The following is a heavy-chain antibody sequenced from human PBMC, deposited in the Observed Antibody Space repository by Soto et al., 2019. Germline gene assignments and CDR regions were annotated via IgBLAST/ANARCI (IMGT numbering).Heavy chain of an antibody. V-gene: IGHV3-33*01. J-gene: IGHJ4*02. CDR1: GFTFSTYG. CDR3: ARGWLSGGYEFVY. D-gene: IGHD5-12*01. CDR2: IWYDGSEK. Sequence: QVQLVESGGGVVQPGRSLRLSCAESGFTFSTYGMHWVRQAPGKGLEWVAIIWYDGSEKYYSDSVKGRFTISRDNSKNTLYLQMNSLRGEETAVYYCARGWLSGGYEFVYWGQGTLVTVSS.